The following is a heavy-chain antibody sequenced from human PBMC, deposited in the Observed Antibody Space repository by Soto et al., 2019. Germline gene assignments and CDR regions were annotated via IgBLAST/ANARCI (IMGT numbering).Heavy chain of an antibody. CDR1: GFTFSSYA. CDR2: ISSNGGSI. CDR3: ARLHNCNYALDV. V-gene: IGHV3-64*01. D-gene: IGHD1-1*01. Sequence: GGSLRLSCAASGFTFSSYAMHWVRQAPGKGLEYVSAISSNGGSIYYGNSVKGRFTISRDNSKNTLYLQMGSLRAEDMAVYYCARLHNCNYALDVWGQGTTVTVSS. J-gene: IGHJ6*02.